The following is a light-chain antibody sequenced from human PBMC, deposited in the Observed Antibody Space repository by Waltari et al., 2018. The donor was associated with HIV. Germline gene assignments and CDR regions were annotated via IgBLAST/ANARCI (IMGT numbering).Light chain of an antibody. CDR3: MSYTGHNRWV. J-gene: IGLJ3*02. V-gene: IGLV2-8*01. Sequence: QSALTQPPSASGSPGQSPTISCTGTSGDVGGYDYVSWYQQHAGKAPKLLSDEVGPRPSGVPPPFSGSTSGSTASLTVSGLQAEGEADYHCMSYTGHNRWVFGGGTKLTVL. CDR1: SGDVGGYDY. CDR2: EVG.